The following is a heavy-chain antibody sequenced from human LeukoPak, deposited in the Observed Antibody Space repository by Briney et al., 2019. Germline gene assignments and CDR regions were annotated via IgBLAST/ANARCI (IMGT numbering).Heavy chain of an antibody. Sequence: GESLKISCKASGYRFTNYWIGWVRQMPGKGLEWMTIIYPGDSETRYSPSFQGQVTISADKSIGTTYLQWSSLKASDTAIFYCARQRGPAAAFDIWGRGTMVTVSS. CDR1: GYRFTNYW. D-gene: IGHD3-10*01. V-gene: IGHV5-51*01. J-gene: IGHJ3*02. CDR2: IYPGDSET. CDR3: ARQRGPAAAFDI.